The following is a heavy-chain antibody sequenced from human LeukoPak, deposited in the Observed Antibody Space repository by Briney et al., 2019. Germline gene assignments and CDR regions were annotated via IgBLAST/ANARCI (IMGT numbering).Heavy chain of an antibody. Sequence: SETLSLTRSVSGGSMSSGTYSRGWIRQPPGRGLEWIGSVHYTGTTYYNPSLRSRVTISVDTAKNQFSLKLTSVTAADTAVYYCATKDGYKAYWGQGTLVTVSS. D-gene: IGHD5-24*01. CDR3: ATKDGYKAY. CDR1: GGSMSSGTYS. V-gene: IGHV4-39*01. J-gene: IGHJ4*02. CDR2: VHYTGTT.